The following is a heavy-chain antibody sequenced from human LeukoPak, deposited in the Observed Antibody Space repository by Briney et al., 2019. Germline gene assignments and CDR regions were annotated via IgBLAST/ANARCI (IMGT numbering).Heavy chain of an antibody. D-gene: IGHD4-17*01. CDR2: ISYDGSNK. V-gene: IGHV3-30*18. CDR3: AKDLDGDPFSFDY. Sequence: GGSLRLSCAASGFTFSSYGMHWVRQAPGKGLEWVAVISYDGSNKYYADSVKGRFTISRDNSKNTLYLQMNSLRAEDTAVYYCAKDLDGDPFSFDYWGQGTLVTVSS. J-gene: IGHJ4*02. CDR1: GFTFSSYG.